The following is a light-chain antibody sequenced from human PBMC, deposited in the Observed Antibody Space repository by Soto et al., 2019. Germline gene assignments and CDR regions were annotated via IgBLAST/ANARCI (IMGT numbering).Light chain of an antibody. CDR2: EDN. Sequence: NFMLTQPHSGSESPGKTVTISCTGSSGSIASNYVQWYQQRPGSAPTTVIYEDNQRPSGVPDRFSGSIDSSSNSASLTISGLKTEDDADYYCQSYDSSNFWVFGGGTKLTVL. CDR3: QSYDSSNFWV. J-gene: IGLJ3*02. CDR1: SGSIASNY. V-gene: IGLV6-57*02.